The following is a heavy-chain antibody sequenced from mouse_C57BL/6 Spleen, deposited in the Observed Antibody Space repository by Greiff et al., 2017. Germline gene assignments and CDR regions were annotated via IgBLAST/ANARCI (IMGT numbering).Heavy chain of an antibody. J-gene: IGHJ4*01. CDR1: GYTFTSYW. Sequence: VQLQQPGAELAKPGASVKLSCKASGYTFTSYWMHWVKQRPGQGLEWIGYINPSSGYTQYNQKFKDKATLTADKSSSTAYMQLSSLTYEDSAVYYCARLLRAYAMDYWGQGTSVTVSS. CDR3: ARLLRAYAMDY. V-gene: IGHV1-7*01. D-gene: IGHD1-1*01. CDR2: INPSSGYT.